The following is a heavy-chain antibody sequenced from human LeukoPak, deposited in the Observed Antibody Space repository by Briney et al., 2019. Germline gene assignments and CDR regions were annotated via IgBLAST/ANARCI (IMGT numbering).Heavy chain of an antibody. V-gene: IGHV3-23*01. CDR3: ARDRGHAFDI. J-gene: IGHJ3*02. CDR1: GFTFSSYA. Sequence: GGSLRLSCAASGFTFSSYAMSWVRQAPGKGLEWVSAISGSGGSTYSADSVKGRFTISRDNSKNTLYLQMNCLRAEDTAVYYCARDRGHAFDIWGQGTMVTVSS. CDR2: ISGSGGST.